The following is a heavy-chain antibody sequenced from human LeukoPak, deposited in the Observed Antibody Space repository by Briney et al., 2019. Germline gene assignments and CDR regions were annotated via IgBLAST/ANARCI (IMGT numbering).Heavy chain of an antibody. CDR2: IRSKAYGGTT. CDR3: SRRIRSSGRYLDY. D-gene: IGHD6-19*01. J-gene: IGHJ4*02. CDR1: GFTFGDYG. V-gene: IGHV3-49*04. Sequence: PGGSLRLSCTASGFTFGDYGMTWVRQAPGKGLEWVGFIRSKAYGGTTEYAASAKGRFTISRDDSKSIAYLQMNSLKTEDTAVYYCSRRIRSSGRYLDYWGQGTLVTVSS.